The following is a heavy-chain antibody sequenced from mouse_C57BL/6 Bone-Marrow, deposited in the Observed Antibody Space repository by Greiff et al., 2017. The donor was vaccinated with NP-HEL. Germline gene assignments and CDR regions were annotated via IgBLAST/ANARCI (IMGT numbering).Heavy chain of an antibody. J-gene: IGHJ3*01. Sequence: VQLVESGAELVRPGTSVKVSCKASGYAFTNYLIEWVKQRPGQGLEWIGVINPGSGGTNYNEKFKGKATLTADKSSSTAYMQLSSLTSEDSAVYFCARGGDSWFAYWGQGTLVTVSA. CDR2: INPGSGGT. CDR1: GYAFTNYL. CDR3: ARGGDSWFAY. D-gene: IGHD3-3*01. V-gene: IGHV1-54*01.